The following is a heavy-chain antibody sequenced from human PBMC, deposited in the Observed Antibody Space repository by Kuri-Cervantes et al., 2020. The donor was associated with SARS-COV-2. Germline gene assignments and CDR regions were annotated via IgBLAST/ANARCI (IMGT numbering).Heavy chain of an antibody. CDR3: ARTDNSGYSYYFDY. V-gene: IGHV4-34*01. CDR2: INHSGST. CDR1: GGSFSGYY. D-gene: IGHD3-22*01. J-gene: IGHJ4*02. Sequence: SETLSLTCAVYGGSFSGYYWSWIRQPPGKGLEWIGEINHSGSTNYNPSLKSRVTISVDTSTNQFSLKLSSVTAADTAVYYCARTDNSGYSYYFDYWGQGTLVTVSS.